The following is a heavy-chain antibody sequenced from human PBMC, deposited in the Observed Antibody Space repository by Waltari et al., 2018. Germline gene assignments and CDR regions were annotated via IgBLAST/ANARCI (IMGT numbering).Heavy chain of an antibody. CDR2: ISGSGDNT. J-gene: IGHJ4*02. CDR1: GFTFSNYA. CDR3: AKDRVAAANTPYYFHY. Sequence: VQLLESGGDLVQPGGSLRLSCAGSGFTFSNYAMTWVRQAPGQGLEWVSSISGSGDNTDYEDAVKGRFINSRDNSRNTVSLQMNILRAEDTAVYYCAKDRVAAANTPYYFHYWGQGTLVTVSS. D-gene: IGHD6-13*01. V-gene: IGHV3-23*01.